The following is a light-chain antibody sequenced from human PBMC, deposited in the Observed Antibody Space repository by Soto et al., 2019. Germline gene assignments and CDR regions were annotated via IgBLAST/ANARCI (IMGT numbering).Light chain of an antibody. CDR2: WAS. CDR3: QQYYSTPIT. V-gene: IGKV4-1*01. J-gene: IGKJ4*01. Sequence: DIVLTQSPDSLAVSLGERATINCKSSQSVLYSSNNKNYLAWYQQNPGQPPKLLIYWASTREYGVPDRFSGIGFGTDFTLTISIRQAEDVALYYCQQYYSTPITFGGGTKVEI. CDR1: QSVLYSSNNKNY.